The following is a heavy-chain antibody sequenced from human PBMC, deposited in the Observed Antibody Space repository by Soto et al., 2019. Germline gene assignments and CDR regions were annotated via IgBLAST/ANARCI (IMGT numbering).Heavy chain of an antibody. Sequence: QVQLVQSGAEVMKPGASVRVSCKASGYTFTTYAMHWVRQAPGQSLEWMGWINAGNGNTKYSQKFQDRVTFTRDTSATAYMELSSLNSEDTAVYFCARGRRDTWGRAIDYWGQGTLVTVSP. D-gene: IGHD3-16*01. CDR1: GYTFTTYA. V-gene: IGHV1-3*01. CDR2: INAGNGNT. J-gene: IGHJ4*02. CDR3: ARGRRDTWGRAIDY.